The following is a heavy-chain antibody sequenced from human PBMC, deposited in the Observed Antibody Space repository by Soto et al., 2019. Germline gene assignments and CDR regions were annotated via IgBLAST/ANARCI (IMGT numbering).Heavy chain of an antibody. Sequence: SETLPLPCTLSSGSIKTDVWWSWLRRPPGKGLEWIGEIYQNGHTNYNPSLKSRVTMSVDKSKNQFSLMLTSVTAADTAMYYCARDAAVAGETDRFDYWGQGILVTVS. CDR1: SGSIKTDVW. V-gene: IGHV4-4*02. CDR3: ARDAAVAGETDRFDY. CDR2: IYQNGHT. D-gene: IGHD6-19*01. J-gene: IGHJ4*02.